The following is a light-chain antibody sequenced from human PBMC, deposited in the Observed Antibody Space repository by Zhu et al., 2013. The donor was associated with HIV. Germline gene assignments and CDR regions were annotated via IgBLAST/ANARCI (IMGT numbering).Light chain of an antibody. V-gene: IGLV1-40*01. CDR1: SSNIGAGYD. J-gene: IGLJ3*02. Sequence: QSVLTQPPSVSGAPGQRVTISCTGSSSNIGAGYDVHWYQQLPGTAPKLLIYVNNNRPSGVPDRFSGSKSTTSASLAITGLQAEDEADYLCHSYDSSLNGWVFGGGTKLTVL. CDR2: VNN. CDR3: HSYDSSLNGWV.